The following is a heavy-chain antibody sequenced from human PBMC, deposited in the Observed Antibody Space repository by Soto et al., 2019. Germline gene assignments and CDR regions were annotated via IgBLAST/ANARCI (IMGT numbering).Heavy chain of an antibody. CDR3: ARALPYYDFWSGYWFDP. D-gene: IGHD3-3*01. CDR2: IYYSGST. V-gene: IGHV4-31*03. J-gene: IGHJ5*02. Sequence: QVQLQESGPGLVKPSQTLSLTCTVSGGSISSGGYYWSWIRQHPGKGLEWIGYIYYSGSTYYNPSPQNRLTISVDTSKNQFSLKLISVTAADTAVYYCARALPYYDFWSGYWFDPWGQGTLVTVSS. CDR1: GGSISSGGYY.